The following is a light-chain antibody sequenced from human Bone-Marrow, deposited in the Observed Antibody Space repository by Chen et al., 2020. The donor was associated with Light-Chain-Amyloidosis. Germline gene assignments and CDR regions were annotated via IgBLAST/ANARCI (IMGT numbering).Light chain of an antibody. CDR1: QSISSY. CDR3: QQSYNTPRT. J-gene: IGKJ2*01. Sequence: DNQLKKTPSALSASVGDRVTITCRPSQSISSYLNWYQQRTRKSPKLLIYAASSLQSGVPSRFSGSGSVTDFTLTISSLQPEDFATYYCQQSYNTPRTFGQWTKLAIK. V-gene: IGKV1-39*01. CDR2: AAS.